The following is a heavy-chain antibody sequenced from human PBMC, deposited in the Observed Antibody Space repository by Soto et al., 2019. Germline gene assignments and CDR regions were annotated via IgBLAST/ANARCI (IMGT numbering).Heavy chain of an antibody. V-gene: IGHV4-39*01. D-gene: IGHD3-3*01. CDR1: GGSISSSSYY. CDR3: ARLDYDFWSGYPTHFDY. CDR2: IYYSGST. J-gene: IGHJ4*02. Sequence: QLQLQESGPGLVKPSETLSLTCTVSGGSISSSSYYWGWIRQPPGKGLEWIGSIYYSGSTYYNPSLKSRVTISVDTSKNQFSLKLSSVTAADTAVYYCARLDYDFWSGYPTHFDYWGQGTLVTVSS.